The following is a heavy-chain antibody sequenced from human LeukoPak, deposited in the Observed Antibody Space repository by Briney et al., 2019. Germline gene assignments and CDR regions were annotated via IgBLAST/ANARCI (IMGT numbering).Heavy chain of an antibody. V-gene: IGHV3-7*01. Sequence: GGSLRLSCAASGFTFSSYWMTWVRQAPGKGLEWVANIKHNGDELNYVDSVEDRFTISGDNAKNSLYLHMTSLRAEDTAVYYCARELRTFDSWGQGTLVTVSS. CDR1: GFTFSSYW. CDR2: IKHNGDEL. J-gene: IGHJ4*02. D-gene: IGHD3-16*01. CDR3: ARELRTFDS.